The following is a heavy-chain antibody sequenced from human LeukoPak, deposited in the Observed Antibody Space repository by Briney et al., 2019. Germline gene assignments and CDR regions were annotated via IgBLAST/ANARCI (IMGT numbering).Heavy chain of an antibody. CDR3: ARDSGNLGEVKLAP. Sequence: RASETLSLTCTVSGGSINSYWSWIRQPAGKGLEWIGRISGSGTITYNPALQSRLSISIDTSKNQFSLKLMSVTAADTPLNYCARDSGNLGEVKLAPWGKGPLV. CDR2: ISGSGTI. D-gene: IGHD3-10*01. CDR1: GGSINSY. V-gene: IGHV4-4*07. J-gene: IGHJ5*02.